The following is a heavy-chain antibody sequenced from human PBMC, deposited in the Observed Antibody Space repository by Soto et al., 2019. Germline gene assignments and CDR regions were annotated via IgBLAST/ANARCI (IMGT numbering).Heavy chain of an antibody. V-gene: IGHV4-61*01. D-gene: IGHD4-4*01. CDR3: AARQFRRSTGPFDY. CDR2: IHNIRST. Sequence: SETLSLTCTFSSGSVISRSYYWNWIRQPPGKGLEWIGYIHNIRSTNYNPSLESRVTISVDTSKNQFSLKLSPVTAADTAVYYCAARQFRRSTGPFDYWGQGILVTVSS. CDR1: SGSVISRSYY. J-gene: IGHJ4*02.